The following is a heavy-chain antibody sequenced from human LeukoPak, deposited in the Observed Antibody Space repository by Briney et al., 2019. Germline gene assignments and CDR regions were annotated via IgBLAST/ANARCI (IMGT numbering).Heavy chain of an antibody. Sequence: PGGSLSLLCAASGFTFSSYDMNWVGQAPGKGLEWVASITSTGSYIYYADSVKGRFSISRDNAKNSLYLQVNSLRAEDTAVYSCARDMGSSRLDYWGQGTLVTVSS. D-gene: IGHD6-6*01. CDR1: GFTFSSYD. CDR2: ITSTGSYI. V-gene: IGHV3-21*01. J-gene: IGHJ4*02. CDR3: ARDMGSSRLDY.